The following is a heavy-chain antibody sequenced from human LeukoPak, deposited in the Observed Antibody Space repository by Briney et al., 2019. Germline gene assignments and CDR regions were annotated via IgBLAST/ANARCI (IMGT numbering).Heavy chain of an antibody. CDR3: VRDVEI. Sequence: PGGSLRLSCAASGFTFSSYNMNWVRQTPGKGLEWVSYISSSSSTIYYADSVKGRFTISRDNAKNSVYLQMSGLTVEDTAVYYCVRDVEIWGQGTLVTVSS. CDR2: ISSSSSTI. D-gene: IGHD5-24*01. J-gene: IGHJ4*02. V-gene: IGHV3-48*04. CDR1: GFTFSSYN.